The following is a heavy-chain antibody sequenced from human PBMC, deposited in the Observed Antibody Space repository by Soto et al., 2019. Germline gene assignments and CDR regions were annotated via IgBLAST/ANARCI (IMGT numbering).Heavy chain of an antibody. CDR1: GFTFSSYS. CDR2: ISSSSSYI. J-gene: IGHJ4*02. D-gene: IGHD3-10*01. CDR3: ARDLYYYGSGSYFSFDY. Sequence: GGSLRLSCAASGFTFSSYSMNWVRQAPGKGLEWVSSISSSSSYIYYADSVKGRFTISRDNAKNSLYLQMNSLRAEDTAVYYCARDLYYYGSGSYFSFDYWGQGTLVTVSS. V-gene: IGHV3-21*01.